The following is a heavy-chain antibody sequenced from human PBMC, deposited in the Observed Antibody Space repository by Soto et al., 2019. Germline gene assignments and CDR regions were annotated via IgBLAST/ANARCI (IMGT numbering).Heavy chain of an antibody. D-gene: IGHD1-26*01. CDR2: ISHIGGST. V-gene: IGHV1-46*01. J-gene: IGHJ6*02. Sequence: QVHLVQSGAEVKEPGASVKLPCQTSANTLSNHYMHWVRQAPGQGLEWLGFISHIGGSTAYAQKFRGRVAMTRDTSTSTIYMELSSLRSEDTAIYYCARVGWSGSIPYYYYGMDVWGQGTTVTVSS. CDR1: ANTLSNHY. CDR3: ARVGWSGSIPYYYYGMDV.